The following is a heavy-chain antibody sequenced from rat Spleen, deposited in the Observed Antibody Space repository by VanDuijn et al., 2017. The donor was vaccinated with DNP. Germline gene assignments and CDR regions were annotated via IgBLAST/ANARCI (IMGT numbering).Heavy chain of an antibody. CDR1: GYSITSDY. D-gene: IGHD1-7*01. CDR2: INTAGTT. CDR3: ARWTRYFDY. J-gene: IGHJ2*01. Sequence: EVQLQESGSGLVKPSQSLSLTCSVTGYSITSDYWGWIRKFPGNKLEWMGYINTAGTTNYNPSLKGRISITRDTSKNQFFLQVNSVTTEDTATYYCARWTRYFDYWGQGVMVTVSS. V-gene: IGHV3-3*01.